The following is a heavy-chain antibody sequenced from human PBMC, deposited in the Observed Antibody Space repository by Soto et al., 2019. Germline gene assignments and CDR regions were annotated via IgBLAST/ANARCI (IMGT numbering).Heavy chain of an antibody. J-gene: IGHJ6*02. CDR1: GYTFTSYA. Sequence: ASVKVSCKASGYTFTSYAMHWVRQAPGQRLEWMGWINAGNGNTKYSQKFQGRVTITRDTSASTAYMELSSVTAAGTAIYYCARDKFPRYGGNAGYNYYGMDVWGQGTTVTVSS. CDR3: ARDKFPRYGGNAGYNYYGMDV. V-gene: IGHV1-3*01. CDR2: INAGNGNT. D-gene: IGHD4-17*01.